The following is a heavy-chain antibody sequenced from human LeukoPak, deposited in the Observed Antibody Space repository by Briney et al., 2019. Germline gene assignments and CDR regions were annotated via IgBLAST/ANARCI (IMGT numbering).Heavy chain of an antibody. CDR2: IYYSGST. Sequence: SETLSLTCTVSGGSISSSGYYWGWLRQPPGKGLEWIASIYYSGSTYYNSSLKSRVTISVDTSKNQLSLKLSSLTAADTAVYYCARHEYSGSYYGLSWFDPWGQGTLVTVSS. CDR3: ARHEYSGSYYGLSWFDP. CDR1: GGSISSSGYY. D-gene: IGHD1-26*01. V-gene: IGHV4-39*01. J-gene: IGHJ5*02.